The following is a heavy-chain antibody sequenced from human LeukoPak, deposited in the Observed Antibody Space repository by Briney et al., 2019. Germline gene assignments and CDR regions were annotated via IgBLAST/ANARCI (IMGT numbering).Heavy chain of an antibody. Sequence: PGGSLRLSCAASGFTFSSYAMSWVRQAPGKGLEWVSAISGSGSSTYYADSVKGRFTISRDNSKNTLYLQMNSLRAEDTAVYYCAKDELLWFGESPHWFDPWGQGTLVTVSS. CDR1: GFTFSSYA. CDR3: AKDELLWFGESPHWFDP. CDR2: ISGSGSST. D-gene: IGHD3-10*01. J-gene: IGHJ5*02. V-gene: IGHV3-23*01.